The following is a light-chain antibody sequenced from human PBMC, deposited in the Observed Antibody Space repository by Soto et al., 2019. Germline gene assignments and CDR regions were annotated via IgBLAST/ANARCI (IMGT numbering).Light chain of an antibody. V-gene: IGLV2-8*01. CDR1: SSDVGGYNY. J-gene: IGLJ1*01. CDR3: SSYAGSNNYV. CDR2: EVT. Sequence: QSALTQPPSASGSPGRSVTISCTGTSSDVGGYNYVSWYQQHPGKAPKLIIYEVTKRPSGVPARLSGSKSGNTASLTVSGLQADDEADYYCSSYAGSNNYVFGTGTKVTVL.